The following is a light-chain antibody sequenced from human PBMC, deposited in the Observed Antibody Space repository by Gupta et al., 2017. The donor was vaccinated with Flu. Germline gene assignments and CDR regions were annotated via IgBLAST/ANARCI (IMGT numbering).Light chain of an antibody. CDR3: QTWDRTTWV. CDR2: QDT. J-gene: IGLJ3*02. Sequence: YDLTQPPSVSVSPGQTASIICSGVRLGDKYVSWHQQKPGQSPVLVMYQDTKRPSGIPERFSGSNSGHTATLTISGTQAMDEADYYCQTWDRTTWVFGGGTKLTVL. CDR1: RLGDKY. V-gene: IGLV3-1*01.